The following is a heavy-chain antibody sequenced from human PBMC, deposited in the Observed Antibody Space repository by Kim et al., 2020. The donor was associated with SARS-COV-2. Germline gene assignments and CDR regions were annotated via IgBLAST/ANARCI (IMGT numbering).Heavy chain of an antibody. V-gene: IGHV3-74*01. D-gene: IGHD1-7*01. Sequence: ADTLKGRVTISRDNDKSTLFLQMHSLRVEDTAVYYCTTAGNFRFDSWGQGTLVTVSS. CDR3: TTAGNFRFDS. J-gene: IGHJ5*01.